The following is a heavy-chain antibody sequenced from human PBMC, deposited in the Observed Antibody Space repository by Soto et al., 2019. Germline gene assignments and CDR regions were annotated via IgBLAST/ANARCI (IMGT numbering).Heavy chain of an antibody. V-gene: IGHV3-49*03. CDR3: TVGGFVVVPAAIDPSFDY. CDR2: IRSKAYGGTT. J-gene: IGHJ4*02. Sequence: PGGSLRLSCTASGFPFGDYAMSWFRQAPGKGLEWVGFIRSKAYGGTTEYAASVKGRFTISRDDSKSIAYLQMNSLKTEDTAVYYCTVGGFVVVPAAIDPSFDYWGQGTLVTVSS. D-gene: IGHD2-2*02. CDR1: GFPFGDYA.